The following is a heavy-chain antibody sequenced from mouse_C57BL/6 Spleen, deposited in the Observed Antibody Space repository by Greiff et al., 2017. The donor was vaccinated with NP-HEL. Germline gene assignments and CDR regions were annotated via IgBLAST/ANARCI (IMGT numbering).Heavy chain of an antibody. V-gene: IGHV5-17*01. D-gene: IGHD1-1*01. CDR1: GFTFSDYG. Sequence: EVKLQESGGGLVKPGGSLKLSCAASGFTFSDYGMHWVRQAPEKGLEWVAYISSGSSTIYYADTVKGRFTISRDNAKNTLFLQMTSLRSEDTAMYYGARSYYGSSYGAMDYWGQGTSVTVSS. J-gene: IGHJ4*01. CDR2: ISSGSSTI. CDR3: ARSYYGSSYGAMDY.